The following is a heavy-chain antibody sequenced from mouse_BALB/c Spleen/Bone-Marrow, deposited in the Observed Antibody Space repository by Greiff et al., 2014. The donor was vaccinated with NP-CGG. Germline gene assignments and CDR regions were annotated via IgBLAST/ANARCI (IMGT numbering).Heavy chain of an antibody. CDR2: VNPYNGGT. D-gene: IGHD1-1*01. CDR1: GYTFTDYY. CDR3: SYDYFDY. J-gene: IGHJ2*01. V-gene: IGHV1-19*01. Sequence: EVQLQQSGPELVKPGASVKMSCKASGYTFTDYYMDWVEQSHGESFEWIGRVNPYNGGTSYNQKFKGKATLTVDKSSSTAYMELNSLTSEDSAVYYCSYDYFDYWGQGTTLTVSS.